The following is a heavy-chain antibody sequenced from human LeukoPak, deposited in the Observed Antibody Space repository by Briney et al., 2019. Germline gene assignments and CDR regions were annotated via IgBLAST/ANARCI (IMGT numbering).Heavy chain of an antibody. CDR1: GGSFSGYY. D-gene: IGHD3-3*02. CDR2: INHSGST. CDR3: ARAPGAFGYFQH. J-gene: IGHJ1*01. V-gene: IGHV4-34*01. Sequence: PSGTLSLTCAVYGGSFSGYYWSWIRQPPGKGLEWIGEINHSGSTNYNPSLKSRVTISVDTSKNQFSLKLSSVTAADTAVYYCARAPGAFGYFQHWGQGTLVTVSS.